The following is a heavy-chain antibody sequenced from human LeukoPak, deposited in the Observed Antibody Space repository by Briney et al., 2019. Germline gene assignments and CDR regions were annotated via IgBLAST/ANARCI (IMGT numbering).Heavy chain of an antibody. CDR2: IHEHSSEI. D-gene: IGHD6-19*01. Sequence: GGSLRLSCAASGFSFSGFSMSWVRQAPGKGLEWVASIHEHSSEISYVDSVKGRFTTSRDNAKNLLFLQLNNLRAEDTAVYYCARPRGYSSGSLKYFDFWGQGALVTVSS. CDR1: GFSFSGFS. V-gene: IGHV3-7*01. CDR3: ARPRGYSSGSLKYFDF. J-gene: IGHJ4*02.